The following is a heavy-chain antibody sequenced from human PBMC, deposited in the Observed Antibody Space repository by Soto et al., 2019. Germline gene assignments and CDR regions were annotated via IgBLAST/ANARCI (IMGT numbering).Heavy chain of an antibody. CDR3: ARNQWLVLDYYYGMDV. CDR1: GYTFTSYA. CDR2: INAGNGNT. J-gene: IGHJ6*02. D-gene: IGHD6-19*01. V-gene: IGHV1-3*05. Sequence: QVQLVQSGAEEKKPGASVKVSCKASGYTFTSYAMHWVRQAPEQRLEWMGWINAGNGNTKYSQKFQGRVTITRDTSASTAYMELSSLRSEDTAVYYCARNQWLVLDYYYGMDVWGQGTTVTVSS.